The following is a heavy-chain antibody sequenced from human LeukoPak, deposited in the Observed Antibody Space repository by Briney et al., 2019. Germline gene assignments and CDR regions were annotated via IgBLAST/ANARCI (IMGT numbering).Heavy chain of an antibody. D-gene: IGHD3-9*01. CDR2: ISSSGSTI. J-gene: IGHJ4*02. CDR1: GFTFSSYE. V-gene: IGHV3-48*03. CDR3: ALSDILTGYYHY. Sequence: PGGSLRLSCAASGFTFSSYEMNWVRQAPGKGLEWVSYISSSGSTIYYADSVKGRFTISRDNAKNSLYLQMNSLRAEDTAVYYCALSDILTGYYHYWGQGTLVTVPS.